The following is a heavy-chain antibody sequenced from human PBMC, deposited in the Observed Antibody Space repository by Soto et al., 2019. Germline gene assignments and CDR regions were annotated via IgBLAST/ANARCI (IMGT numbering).Heavy chain of an antibody. D-gene: IGHD3-3*02. CDR2: FLASGGNT. J-gene: IGHJ4*02. Sequence: ASVKVSCKASGYSFFSYYIHWVRQAPGQGLEWMGRFLASGGNTDYAQRFRGRVSMTRDTSSTNTVSLELTSLTSDNTAVYYCARGGATIFGVIDSWGQGTRVTVSS. V-gene: IGHV1-46*01. CDR1: GYSFFSYY. CDR3: ARGGATIFGVIDS.